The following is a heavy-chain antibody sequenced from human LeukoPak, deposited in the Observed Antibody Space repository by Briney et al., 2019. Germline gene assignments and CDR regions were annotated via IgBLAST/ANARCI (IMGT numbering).Heavy chain of an antibody. Sequence: SETLSLTCTVSGGSISSYYWSWIRQPPGKGLEWIGYIYYGGSTNYNPSLKSRVTISVDTSENQFSLKLSSVTAADTAVYYCARGLYNWFDPWGQGTLVTVSS. CDR3: ARGLYNWFDP. CDR1: GGSISSYY. D-gene: IGHD6-19*01. V-gene: IGHV4-59*01. J-gene: IGHJ5*02. CDR2: IYYGGST.